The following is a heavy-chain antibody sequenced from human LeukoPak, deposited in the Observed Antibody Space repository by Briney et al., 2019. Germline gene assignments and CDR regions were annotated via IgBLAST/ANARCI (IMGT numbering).Heavy chain of an antibody. D-gene: IGHD1-26*01. CDR1: KFSFSDYG. CDR3: AREPVGATVHYYYMDV. CDR2: ISSSSSTI. J-gene: IGHJ6*03. V-gene: IGHV3-48*01. Sequence: PGGSLRLSCAACKFSFSDYGMNWVRQAPGKGLEWVSYISSSSSTIYYGDSVKGRFTISRDNAENSLYLQMNGLRVDDTAVYYCAREPVGATVHYYYMDVWGKGTTVTVSS.